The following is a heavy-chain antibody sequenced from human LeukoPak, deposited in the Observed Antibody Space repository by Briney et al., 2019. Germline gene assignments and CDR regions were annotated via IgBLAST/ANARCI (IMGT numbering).Heavy chain of an antibody. CDR2: ISSSSSYI. J-gene: IGHJ4*02. D-gene: IGHD6-6*01. Sequence: GGSLRLSCAASGVTFSNYGMNWVRQAPGKGLEWVSYISSSSSYIYYADSVKGRFTISRDNAKNSLYLQMNSLRAEDTAVYYCAKVLEQLVPDYWGQGTLVTVSS. CDR1: GVTFSNYG. V-gene: IGHV3-21*01. CDR3: AKVLEQLVPDY.